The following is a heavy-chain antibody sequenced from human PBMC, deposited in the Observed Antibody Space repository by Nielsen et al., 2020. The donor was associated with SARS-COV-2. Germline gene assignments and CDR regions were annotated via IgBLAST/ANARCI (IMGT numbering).Heavy chain of an antibody. CDR2: ISASGGTT. Sequence: GGSLRLSCAASGYTFTSYAMSWVRQAPGKGLDWVSLISASGGTTYYADSVKGRFTISRDNSKSTLYLQMNSLRAEDTAVYYCAKVPSAQHIEDFWGQGTLVTVSS. CDR3: AKVPSAQHIEDF. D-gene: IGHD2-2*01. J-gene: IGHJ4*02. CDR1: GYTFTSYA. V-gene: IGHV3-23*01.